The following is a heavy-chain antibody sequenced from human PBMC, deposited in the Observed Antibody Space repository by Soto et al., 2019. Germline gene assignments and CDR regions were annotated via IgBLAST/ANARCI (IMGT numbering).Heavy chain of an antibody. J-gene: IGHJ5*02. V-gene: IGHV4-31*03. CDR3: ARGGIAAAGINWFDP. D-gene: IGHD6-13*01. Sequence: SETLSLTCTVSGGSISSGGYYWSWIRQHPGKGLEWIGYIYYSGSTYYNPSLKSRVTISVDTSKNQFSLKLSSVTAADTAVYYCARGGIAAAGINWFDPWGQGTLVTVSS. CDR2: IYYSGST. CDR1: GGSISSGGYY.